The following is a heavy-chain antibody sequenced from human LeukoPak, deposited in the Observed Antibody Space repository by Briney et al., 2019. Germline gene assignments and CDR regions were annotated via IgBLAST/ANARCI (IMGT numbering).Heavy chain of an antibody. CDR1: GGPFSDYY. V-gene: IGHV3-15*07. CDR3: STTYYYDSSEGC. Sequence: ETLSLTCAVYGGPFSDYYWSWIRQPPGKGLEWGGRIKCKTDGGTTDYAAPVKGRFTISRDDSKNTLYLQMNSLKTEDTAVYYCSTTYYYDSSEGCWGQGTLVTVSS. D-gene: IGHD3-22*01. J-gene: IGHJ4*02. CDR2: IKCKTDGGTT.